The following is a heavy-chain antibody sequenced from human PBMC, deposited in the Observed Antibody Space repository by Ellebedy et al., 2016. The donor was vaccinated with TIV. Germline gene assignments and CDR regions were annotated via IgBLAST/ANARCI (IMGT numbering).Heavy chain of an antibody. CDR3: AQPLRGGLYYYYYGMDV. CDR1: GYTFSSYG. V-gene: IGHV1-18*01. D-gene: IGHD1-26*01. J-gene: IGHJ6*02. CDR2: ISAYNGDT. Sequence: ASVKVSCKASGYTFSSYGISWVRQAPGQGLEWMGWISAYNGDTNYAQKFQGRVTITADESTSTAYMELSSLRSEDTAVYYCAQPLRGGLYYYYYGMDVWGQGTTVTVSS.